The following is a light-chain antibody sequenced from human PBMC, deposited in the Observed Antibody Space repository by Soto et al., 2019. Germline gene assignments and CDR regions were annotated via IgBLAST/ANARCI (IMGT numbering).Light chain of an antibody. CDR1: RTDVGSYNY. Sequence: QSALTQPASVSGSPGQSITISCTGTRTDVGSYNYVSWYQQHPGTAPKLIIYEVTSRPSGVSSRFSGSKSGNTDSLTISGLQAEDEADYYCTSCTTTPALNVIFGRRTKLTVL. J-gene: IGLJ2*01. CDR2: EVT. CDR3: TSCTTTPALNVI. V-gene: IGLV2-14*01.